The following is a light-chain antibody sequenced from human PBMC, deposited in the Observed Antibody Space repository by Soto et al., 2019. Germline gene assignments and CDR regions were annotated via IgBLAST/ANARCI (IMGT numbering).Light chain of an antibody. CDR2: QTS. CDR3: HQRQSWPRT. J-gene: IGKJ1*01. V-gene: IGKV3-11*01. CDR1: QYINTR. Sequence: EIVLTQSPATLSSFPGDRVTLSCRASQYINTRLAWYQHRPGQAPRLLIYQTSIRAAGIPARFSASGSGTDFTLTSSDVQPEDFALYYCHQRQSWPRTFGQGTKVEI.